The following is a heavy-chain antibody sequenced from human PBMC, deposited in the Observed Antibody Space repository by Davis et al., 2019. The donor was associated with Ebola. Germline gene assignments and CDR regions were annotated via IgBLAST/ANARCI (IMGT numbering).Heavy chain of an antibody. D-gene: IGHD5-12*01. V-gene: IGHV3-9*01. CDR2: ISWNSGSI. Sequence: GGSLRLSCAASGFTFSSYGMHWVRQAPGKGLEWVSGISWNSGSIGYADSVKGRFTISRDNAKNTLYLQMNSLRAEDTAVYYCARKDIVAKNWGQGTLVTVSS. CDR3: ARKDIVAKN. J-gene: IGHJ4*02. CDR1: GFTFSSYG.